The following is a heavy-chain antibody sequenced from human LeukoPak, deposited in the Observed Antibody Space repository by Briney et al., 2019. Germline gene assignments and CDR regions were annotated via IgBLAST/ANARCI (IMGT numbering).Heavy chain of an antibody. V-gene: IGHV4-59*12. CDR2: IYYSGST. D-gene: IGHD4-17*01. CDR3: ARVVVAPVTTRVYYYYYYYMDV. J-gene: IGHJ6*03. Sequence: SETLSLTCTVSGGSISSYYWSWIRQPPGKGLEWIGYIYYSGSTNYNPSLKSRVTISVDTSKNQFSLKLSSVTAADTAVYYCARVVVAPVTTRVYYYYYYYMDVWGKGTTVTVSS. CDR1: GGSISSYY.